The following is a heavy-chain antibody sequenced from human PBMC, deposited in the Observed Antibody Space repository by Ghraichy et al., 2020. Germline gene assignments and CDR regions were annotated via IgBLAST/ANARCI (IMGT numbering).Heavy chain of an antibody. V-gene: IGHV4-30-4*07. CDR1: GGSISSGGYS. Sequence: SETLSLTCAVSGGSISSGGYSWSWIRQPPGKGLEWIGYIYYSGSTYYNPSLKSRVTISVDTSKNQFSLKLSSVTAADTAVYYCARDAHSTVTTSPKPPRGDYYFDYWGQGTLVTVSS. D-gene: IGHD4-17*01. CDR2: IYYSGST. CDR3: ARDAHSTVTTSPKPPRGDYYFDY. J-gene: IGHJ4*02.